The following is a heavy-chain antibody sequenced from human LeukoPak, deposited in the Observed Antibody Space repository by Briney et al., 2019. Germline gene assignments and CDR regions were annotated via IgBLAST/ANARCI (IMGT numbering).Heavy chain of an antibody. J-gene: IGHJ6*03. D-gene: IGHD3-3*02. V-gene: IGHV3-7*01. Sequence: PGGSLRLSCEASGFTVGTYWMSWVRQAPGKGLEWVANIKQDGSEKYYLDSVKGRFTVSRDNAKNSLYLQMNNLRAEDTAVYYCARVGNQGISHYMGVWGEGTTVTVSS. CDR1: GFTVGTYW. CDR3: ARVGNQGISHYMGV. CDR2: IKQDGSEK.